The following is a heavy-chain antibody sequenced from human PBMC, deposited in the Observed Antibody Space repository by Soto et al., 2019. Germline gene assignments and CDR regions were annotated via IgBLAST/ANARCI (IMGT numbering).Heavy chain of an antibody. V-gene: IGHV4-59*01. CDR1: GGSISSYY. D-gene: IGHD3-9*01. CDR3: ARFANDILTSRCGMDV. CDR2: IYYSGST. J-gene: IGHJ6*02. Sequence: KASETLSLTCTVSGGSISSYYWSWIRQPPGKGLEWIGYIYYSGSTNYNPSLKSRVTISVDTSKNQFSLKLSSVTAADTAVYYCARFANDILTSRCGMDVWGQGTTVTVSS.